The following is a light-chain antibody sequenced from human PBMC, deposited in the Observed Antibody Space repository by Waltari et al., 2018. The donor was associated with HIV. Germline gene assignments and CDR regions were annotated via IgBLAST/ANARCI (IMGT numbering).Light chain of an antibody. J-gene: IGKJ2*01. CDR1: QNVDSW. V-gene: IGKV1-5*03. Sequence: IQMTQSPSILSASVRDRITITCRASQNVDSWLAWYQQRPGRAPKLLIYKASTLEYGVPARFTGSGSGTNFTLTINSLHPDDFATYYCQQYNSDFYTFGLGTRLDLK. CDR2: KAS. CDR3: QQYNSDFYT.